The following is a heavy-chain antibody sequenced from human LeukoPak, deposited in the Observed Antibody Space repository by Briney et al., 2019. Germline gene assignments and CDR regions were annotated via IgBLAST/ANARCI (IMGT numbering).Heavy chain of an antibody. J-gene: IGHJ4*02. V-gene: IGHV3-23*01. CDR3: AKVTPSYSGYPL. CDR1: GFTFSSYG. Sequence: HAGGSLRLSCAASGFTFSSYGMSWVRQAPGKGLEWVSAISGSGGSTYYADSVKGRFTISRDNSKNTLYLQMNSLRAEDTAVYYCAKVTPSYSGYPLWGQGTLVTVSS. D-gene: IGHD5-12*01. CDR2: ISGSGGST.